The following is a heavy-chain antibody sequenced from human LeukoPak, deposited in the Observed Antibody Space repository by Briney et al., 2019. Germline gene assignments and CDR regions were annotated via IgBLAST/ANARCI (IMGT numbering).Heavy chain of an antibody. CDR2: IIPIFGTA. D-gene: IGHD1-26*01. J-gene: IGHJ6*02. Sequence: SVKVSCKASGGTFSSYAISWVRQAPGQGLEWMGGIIPIFGTANYAQKFQGRVTITADESTSTAYMELSSLRSEDTAVYYCALVGATSPTAPYYYYYYGMDVWGQGTTVTVSS. CDR3: ALVGATSPTAPYYYYYYGMDV. V-gene: IGHV1-69*01. CDR1: GGTFSSYA.